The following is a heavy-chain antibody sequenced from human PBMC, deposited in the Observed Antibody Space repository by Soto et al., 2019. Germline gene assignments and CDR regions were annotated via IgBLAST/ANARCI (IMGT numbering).Heavy chain of an antibody. J-gene: IGHJ6*03. CDR3: ARRYSSXXYNYYYYMDV. CDR2: IYYSGSA. Sequence: PSETLSLTCTVSGGSISSYYWSWIRQPPGKGLEWIGYIYYSGSANYNPSLKSRVTISVDTSKNQFSLKLSSVTAADTAVYYCARRYSSXXYNYYYYMDVWGKGTTVTVSS. CDR1: GGSISSYY. V-gene: IGHV4-59*08. D-gene: IGHD6-13*01.